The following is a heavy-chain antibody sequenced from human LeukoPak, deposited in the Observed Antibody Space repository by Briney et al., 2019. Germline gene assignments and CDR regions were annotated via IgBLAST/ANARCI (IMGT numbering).Heavy chain of an antibody. J-gene: IGHJ3*02. V-gene: IGHV3-7*05. CDR3: SRWGTYSSSWLGAFDM. CDR2: IKQDGSEK. Sequence: PGGSLRLSCAASGFTFSNYWMSWVRQAPGKGLEWVANIKQDGSEKYYVDSVKGRFTTSRDNARNSLHLQMNSLRAEDTAVYYCSRWGTYSSSWLGAFDMWGQGTMVTVSS. CDR1: GFTFSNYW. D-gene: IGHD6-13*01.